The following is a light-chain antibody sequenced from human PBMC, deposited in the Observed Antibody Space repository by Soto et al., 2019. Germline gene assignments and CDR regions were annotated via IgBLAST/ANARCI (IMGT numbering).Light chain of an antibody. CDR2: DAS. Sequence: DIQMTQSPSSLSASVGDRVTIICQASQDITNYLNWYQQKPGKAPKPLIYDASNLETGVPSRFSGSGSGTHFSFTISSLQPEDISTYYCQQFGNVPFTFGQGTRLEMK. V-gene: IGKV1-33*01. J-gene: IGKJ5*01. CDR1: QDITNY. CDR3: QQFGNVPFT.